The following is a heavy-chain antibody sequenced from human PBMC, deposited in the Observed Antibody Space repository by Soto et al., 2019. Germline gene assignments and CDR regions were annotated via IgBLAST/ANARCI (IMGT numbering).Heavy chain of an antibody. CDR1: GFTFSSYS. CDR2: ISSSSSYI. V-gene: IGHV3-21*01. CDR3: ARVRLGPLSGYTYYYYGMDV. Sequence: GGSLRLSCAASGFTFSSYSMNWVRQAPGKGLEWVSSISSSSSYIYYADSVKGRFTISRDNAKNSLYLQMNSLRAEDTAVYYCARVRLGPLSGYTYYYYGMDVWGQGTTVTVSS. D-gene: IGHD3-16*01. J-gene: IGHJ6*02.